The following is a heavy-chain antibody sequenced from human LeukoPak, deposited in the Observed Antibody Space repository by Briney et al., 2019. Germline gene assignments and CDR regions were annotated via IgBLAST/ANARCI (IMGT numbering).Heavy chain of an antibody. CDR3: ARNQHWSRDI. CDR1: GFTFNNYW. J-gene: IGHJ4*02. CDR2: IKTDGSTT. Sequence: GGSLRLSCVASGFTFNNYWMHWLRQAPGKGLVWVSHIKTDGSTTNYADSVRGRFTISRDNAKNSLSLQMNSLRVDDTAVYYCARNQHWSRDIWGQGILVTVSS. V-gene: IGHV3-74*01. D-gene: IGHD2-8*02.